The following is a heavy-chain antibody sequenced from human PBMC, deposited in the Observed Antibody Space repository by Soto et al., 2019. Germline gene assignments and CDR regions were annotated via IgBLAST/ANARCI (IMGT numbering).Heavy chain of an antibody. V-gene: IGHV1-3*01. CDR2: INAGNGNT. Sequence: GASVKVSCKASGYTFTSYAMHWVRQAPGQRLEWMGWINAGNGNTKYSQKFQGRVTITRDTSASTAYMELSSLRSEDTAVYYCAREELSYYDSSGYYYYYYYGMDVWGQGTTVTVSS. D-gene: IGHD3-22*01. CDR1: GYTFTSYA. J-gene: IGHJ6*02. CDR3: AREELSYYDSSGYYYYYYYGMDV.